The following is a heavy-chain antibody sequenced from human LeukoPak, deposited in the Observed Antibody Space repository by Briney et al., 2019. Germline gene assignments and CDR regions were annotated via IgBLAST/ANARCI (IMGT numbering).Heavy chain of an antibody. CDR3: ARDGLRHPFEDY. Sequence: GSLRLSCAASGFTFSSYAMHWVRQAPGKGLEYVSAISSNGGSTYYANSVKGRFTISRDNSKNTLYLQMGSLRADDTAVYYCARDGLRHPFEDYWGQGTLVTVSS. CDR1: GFTFSSYA. V-gene: IGHV3-64*01. CDR2: ISSNGGST. J-gene: IGHJ4*02.